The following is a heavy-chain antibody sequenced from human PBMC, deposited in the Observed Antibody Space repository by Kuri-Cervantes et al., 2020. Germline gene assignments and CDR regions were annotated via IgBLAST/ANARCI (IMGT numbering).Heavy chain of an antibody. CDR3: ARERREAARPGHFDY. V-gene: IGHV4-39*07. J-gene: IGHJ4*02. Sequence: SETLSLTCTVSGGSISSSSYYWGWIRQPPGKGLEWIGSIYYSGSTYYNPSLKSRVTISLDTSKTHFSLRLNFVTAADTAVYYCARERREAARPGHFDYWGQGTLVTVSS. CDR2: IYYSGST. D-gene: IGHD6-6*01. CDR1: GGSISSSSYY.